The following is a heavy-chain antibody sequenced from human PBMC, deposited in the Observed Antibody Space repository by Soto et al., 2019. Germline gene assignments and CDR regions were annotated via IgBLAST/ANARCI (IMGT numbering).Heavy chain of an antibody. D-gene: IGHD3-22*01. CDR2: IIPIFGTA. J-gene: IGHJ3*02. Sequence: QVQLVQSGAEVKKPGSSVKVSCKASGGTFSSYAISWVRQAPGQGLEWMGGIIPIFGTANYAQKFQGRVTITADESTSTAYMELSSLRSEDTAVYYCARGFFDYYDSSGSSDAFDIWGQGTMVTVSS. V-gene: IGHV1-69*01. CDR3: ARGFFDYYDSSGSSDAFDI. CDR1: GGTFSSYA.